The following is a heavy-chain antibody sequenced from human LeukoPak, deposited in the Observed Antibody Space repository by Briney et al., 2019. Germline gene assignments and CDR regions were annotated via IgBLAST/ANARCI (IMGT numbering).Heavy chain of an antibody. V-gene: IGHV3-7*05. CDR2: INQDGSEE. J-gene: IGHJ4*02. Sequence: GGSLILSCAASGFTFSTYWMIWFRQAPGKGLEWVANINQDGSEEYYVDSVKGRFTISRDNAKNSLYLQMNSLRAEDTAVYYCARDLDYWGQGTLVTVSS. CDR3: ARDLDY. CDR1: GFTFSTYW.